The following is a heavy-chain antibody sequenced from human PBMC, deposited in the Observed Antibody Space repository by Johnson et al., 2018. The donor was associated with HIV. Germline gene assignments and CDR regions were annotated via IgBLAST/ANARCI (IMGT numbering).Heavy chain of an antibody. V-gene: IGHV3-30*04. CDR3: AKAEGATSAFDI. CDR1: GFTFSSYA. D-gene: IGHD1-26*01. J-gene: IGHJ3*02. CDR2: ISYDGSNK. Sequence: HVQLVESGGGVVQPGRSLRLSCAASGFTFSSYAMHWVRQAPGKGLEWVAVISYDGSNKYYADSVKGRFTISRDNSKNTLYLQMNSLRAEDTAVYYCAKAEGATSAFDIWGQGTMVTVSS.